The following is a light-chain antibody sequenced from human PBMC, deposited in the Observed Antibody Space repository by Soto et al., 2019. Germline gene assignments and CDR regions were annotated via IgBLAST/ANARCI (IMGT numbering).Light chain of an antibody. CDR1: QSVRSF. Sequence: EIVLTQSPATLSLSPGERATLSCRASQSVRSFLAWYQQRPGQAPRLLIYDASNRATGIPARLSGSGSGTDFTLTISSLGPEDFAVYYCQQRGNWRRTFGQGTKVEIK. CDR3: QQRGNWRRT. CDR2: DAS. V-gene: IGKV3-11*01. J-gene: IGKJ1*01.